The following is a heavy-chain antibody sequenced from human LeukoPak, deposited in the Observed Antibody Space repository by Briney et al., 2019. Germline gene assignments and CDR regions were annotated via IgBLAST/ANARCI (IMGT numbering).Heavy chain of an antibody. Sequence: SETLSLTCTVSGGSISSHYWSWIRQPPGKGLERIGYIYYSGSTNYNPSLKSRVTISVDTSKNQFSLKLSSVTAADTAVYYCARSRFLEWLLFFDYRGQGTLVTVSS. J-gene: IGHJ4*02. V-gene: IGHV4-59*11. CDR1: GGSISSHY. CDR3: ARSRFLEWLLFFDY. CDR2: IYYSGST. D-gene: IGHD3-3*01.